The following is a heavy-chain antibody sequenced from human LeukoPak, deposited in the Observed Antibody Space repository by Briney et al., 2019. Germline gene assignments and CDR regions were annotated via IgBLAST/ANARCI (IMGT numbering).Heavy chain of an antibody. CDR1: GFTFSSYG. V-gene: IGHV3-30*18. J-gene: IGHJ4*02. CDR3: AKDPGVTYYYDSSGTN. Sequence: PGRSLRLSCAASGFTFSSYGMHWVRQAPGKGLEWVAVISYDGSNKYYADSVKGRFTISRDNSKNTLYLQMNSLRAEDTAVYYCAKDPGVTYYYDSSGTNWGQGTLVTVSS. CDR2: ISYDGSNK. D-gene: IGHD3-22*01.